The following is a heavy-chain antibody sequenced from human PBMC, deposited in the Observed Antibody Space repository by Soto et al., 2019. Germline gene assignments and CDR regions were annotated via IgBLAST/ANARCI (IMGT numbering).Heavy chain of an antibody. D-gene: IGHD3-10*01. V-gene: IGHV3-23*01. CDR1: GFTFSSYA. J-gene: IGHJ4*02. CDR3: AKERPHITMVRGAPFDY. CDR2: ISGSGGST. Sequence: EVQLLESGGGLVQPGGSLRLSCAASGFTFSSYAMSWVRQAPGKGLEWVSAISGSGGSTYYADSVKGRFTISRDNSKSTLYLQMNSLRAEDTAVYYCAKERPHITMVRGAPFDYWGQGTLVTVSS.